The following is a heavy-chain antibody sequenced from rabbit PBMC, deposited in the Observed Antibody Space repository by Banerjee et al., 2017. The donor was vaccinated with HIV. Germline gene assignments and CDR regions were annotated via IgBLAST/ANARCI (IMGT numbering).Heavy chain of an antibody. CDR1: GFTLSSYR. CDR2: IYTGDGNT. Sequence: QSLEESGGDLVKPGASLTLTCTASGFTLSSYRMCWVRQAPGKGLEWIACIYTGDGNTYYASWAKGRFTISKTSSTTVTLQMTSLTAADTATYFCARRGSAYGFALDLWGQGTLVTVS. J-gene: IGHJ3*01. CDR3: ARRGSAYGFALDL. V-gene: IGHV1S40*01. D-gene: IGHD6-1*01.